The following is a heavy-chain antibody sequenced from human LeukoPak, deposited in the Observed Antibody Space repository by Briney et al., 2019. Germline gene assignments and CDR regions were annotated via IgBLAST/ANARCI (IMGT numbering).Heavy chain of an antibody. J-gene: IGHJ4*02. D-gene: IGHD5-18*01. Sequence: SVKVSCKASGGTFSSYAISWVRQAPGQGLGWMGGIIPIFGTANYAQKFQGRVTITADESTSTAYMELSSLRSEDTAVYYCARDPVSYGSRWYFDYWGQGTLVTVSS. CDR3: ARDPVSYGSRWYFDY. CDR2: IIPIFGTA. CDR1: GGTFSSYA. V-gene: IGHV1-69*13.